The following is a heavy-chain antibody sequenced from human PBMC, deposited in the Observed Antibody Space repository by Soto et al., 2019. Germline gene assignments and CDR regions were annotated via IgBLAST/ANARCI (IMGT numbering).Heavy chain of an antibody. CDR1: GYIIKNYW. Sequence: PGESLKISCKASGYIIKNYWIGWVRQMPGQGLEWTGIIFPDDSDTRYSPSFQGHVTISVDKSISTAYVQWSSLKASDSAIYYCFRGGVTSRTFDYWGQGXLVTVYS. D-gene: IGHD3-16*01. V-gene: IGHV5-51*01. CDR3: FRGGVTSRTFDY. CDR2: IFPDDSDT. J-gene: IGHJ4*02.